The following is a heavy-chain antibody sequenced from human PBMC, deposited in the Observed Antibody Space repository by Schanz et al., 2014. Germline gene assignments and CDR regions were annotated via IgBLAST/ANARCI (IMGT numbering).Heavy chain of an antibody. Sequence: QVQLVQSGAEVKKPGSSVKVSCKASGGTFSTYTISWVRQAPGQGLEWMGRIIPILGIANYAQKFQGRVTMTRDTSISTAYMEVSRLKSDDTAVYYCARLSVAGRPHVNYWYFDLWGRGTLVTVSS. CDR1: GGTFSTYT. CDR3: ARLSVAGRPHVNYWYFDL. V-gene: IGHV1-69*02. CDR2: IIPILGIA. J-gene: IGHJ2*01. D-gene: IGHD6-19*01.